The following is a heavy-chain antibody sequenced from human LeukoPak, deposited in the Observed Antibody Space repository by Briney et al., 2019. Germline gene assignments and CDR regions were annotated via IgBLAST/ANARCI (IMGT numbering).Heavy chain of an antibody. CDR1: GYTFTSYG. D-gene: IGHD3-9*01. CDR2: MNPNSGNT. V-gene: IGHV1-8*02. Sequence: ASVKVSCKASGYTFTSYGIRWVRQATGQGLEWMGWMNPNSGNTGYAQKFQGRVTMTRNTSISTAYMELSSLRSEDTAVYYCARGVRLRYFDWIRLGYYYYYMDVWGKGTTVTISS. J-gene: IGHJ6*03. CDR3: ARGVRLRYFDWIRLGYYYYYMDV.